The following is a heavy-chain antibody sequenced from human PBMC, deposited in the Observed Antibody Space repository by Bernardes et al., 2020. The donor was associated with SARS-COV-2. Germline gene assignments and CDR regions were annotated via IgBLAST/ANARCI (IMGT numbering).Heavy chain of an antibody. Sequence: ASLKVSCKASGYTFTSYDINWVRQATGQGLEWMGWMNPNSGTTGYAQKFQGRVTMTRNTSISTAYMELSSLRSEDTAVYYCARISSGYYSEAYFDYWGQGTLVTVSS. CDR1: GYTFTSYD. D-gene: IGHD3-22*01. J-gene: IGHJ4*02. V-gene: IGHV1-8*01. CDR3: ARISSGYYSEAYFDY. CDR2: MNPNSGTT.